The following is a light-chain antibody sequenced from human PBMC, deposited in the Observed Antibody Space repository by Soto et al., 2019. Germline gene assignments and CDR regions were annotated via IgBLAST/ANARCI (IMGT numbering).Light chain of an antibody. J-gene: IGLJ2*01. CDR1: RSNIGAGYD. CDR2: GNS. Sequence: QSVLTQPPSGSGAPGQRVTISCTGSRSNIGAGYDVHWYQQLPGTAPKLLIYGNSNRPSGVPDRFSGSKSGTSASLAITGLQAEDEADYYCHSYDSSLSGVVFGGGTKLTVL. CDR3: HSYDSSLSGVV. V-gene: IGLV1-40*01.